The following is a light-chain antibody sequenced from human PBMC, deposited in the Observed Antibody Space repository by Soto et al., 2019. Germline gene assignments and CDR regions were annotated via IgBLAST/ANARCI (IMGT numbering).Light chain of an antibody. V-gene: IGKV1-27*01. Sequence: DIQMTQSPSSLSASIGDRVTISCRVSQGISNSLAWYQQKAGEVPKLLIYAASTSHSGVPSRFRGSGSGTDFTLTISSLQPEDVATYYCQNYKSAPRTFGQGTKVEIK. J-gene: IGKJ1*01. CDR1: QGISNS. CDR3: QNYKSAPRT. CDR2: AAS.